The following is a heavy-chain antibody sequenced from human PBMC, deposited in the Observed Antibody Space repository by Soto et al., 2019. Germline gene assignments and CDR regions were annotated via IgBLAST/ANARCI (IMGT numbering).Heavy chain of an antibody. Sequence: GGSVRLSCAAPGFTFSDYYMSWIRQAPGKGLEWVSYISSSGSTIYYADSVKGRFTISRDNAKNSLYLQMNSLRAEDTAVYYCASALTTGLPDYWGQGTLVTVS. CDR2: ISSSGSTI. CDR1: GFTFSDYY. J-gene: IGHJ4*02. CDR3: ASALTTGLPDY. V-gene: IGHV3-11*01. D-gene: IGHD4-4*01.